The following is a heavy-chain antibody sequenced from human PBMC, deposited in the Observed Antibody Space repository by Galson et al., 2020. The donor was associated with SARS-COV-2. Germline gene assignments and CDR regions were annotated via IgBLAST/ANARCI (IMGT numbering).Heavy chain of an antibody. Sequence: ESLKISCEASGFTFSSYAMSWVRQAPGKGLEWVSAISGSGGSTYYADSVKGRFTISRDNSKNTLYLQMNSLRAEDTAVYYCAKDKGVVTPDAFDIWGQGTMVTVSS. V-gene: IGHV3-23*01. CDR2: ISGSGGST. CDR1: GFTFSSYA. J-gene: IGHJ3*02. D-gene: IGHD3-3*01. CDR3: AKDKGVVTPDAFDI.